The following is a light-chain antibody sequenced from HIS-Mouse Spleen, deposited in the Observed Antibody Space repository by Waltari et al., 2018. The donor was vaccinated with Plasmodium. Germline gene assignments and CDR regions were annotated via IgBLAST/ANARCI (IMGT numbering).Light chain of an antibody. J-gene: IGKJ3*01. Sequence: EIVMTQSPATLSVSPGERATLSCRASQSVSSNLAWYQQNPGQAPRLLIYGASTRPTGIPARFSGSGSGTEFTLTISSLQSEDFAVYYCQQYNNWSFTFGPGTKVDIK. CDR1: QSVSSN. CDR2: GAS. V-gene: IGKV3-15*01. CDR3: QQYNNWSFT.